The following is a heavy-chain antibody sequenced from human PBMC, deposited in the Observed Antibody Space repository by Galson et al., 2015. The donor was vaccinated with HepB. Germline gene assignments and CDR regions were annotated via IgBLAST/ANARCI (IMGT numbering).Heavy chain of an antibody. D-gene: IGHD3-10*01. CDR2: INHSGNT. CDR1: GGSFSAHY. CDR3: ARVLRPYRVTVVRGVSGMDV. J-gene: IGHJ6*02. V-gene: IGHV4-34*01. Sequence: TLSLTCAVYGGSFSAHYWSWLRQPPGKGLEWIGEINHSGNTNYNPSLKSRITISVDTSKNQFSLKLNSVTAADTAVYYCARVLRPYRVTVVRGVSGMDVWGQGATVTVSS.